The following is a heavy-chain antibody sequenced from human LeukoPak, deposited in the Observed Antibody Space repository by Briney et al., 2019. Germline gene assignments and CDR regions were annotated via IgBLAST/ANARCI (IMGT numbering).Heavy chain of an antibody. Sequence: GGTLRLSCAASEFTFSDYGIHWVRQAPGKGLEWVAFIRYDGSNKYYADSVKGRFTISRDNSKNTLSLRMNSLRAEDTAVYYCAKGEVDSSGYYPRLHWGQGTLVTVSS. V-gene: IGHV3-30*02. CDR1: EFTFSDYG. D-gene: IGHD3-22*01. CDR3: AKGEVDSSGYYPRLH. CDR2: IRYDGSNK. J-gene: IGHJ4*02.